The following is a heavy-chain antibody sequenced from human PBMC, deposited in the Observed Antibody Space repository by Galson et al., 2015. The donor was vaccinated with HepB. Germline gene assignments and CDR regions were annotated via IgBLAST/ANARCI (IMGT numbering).Heavy chain of an antibody. Sequence: SLRLSCAASGFPFSSYSMNWVRQAPGKGLEWVSYITNIGTYTEYTDSVKGRFTISRDNAKNSLYLQMNSLRVEDTAVYYCARSSRYGGSYLEDYWGQGTLVTVSS. V-gene: IGHV3-21*05. CDR2: ITNIGTYT. J-gene: IGHJ4*02. CDR3: ARSSRYGGSYLEDY. D-gene: IGHD1-26*01. CDR1: GFPFSSYS.